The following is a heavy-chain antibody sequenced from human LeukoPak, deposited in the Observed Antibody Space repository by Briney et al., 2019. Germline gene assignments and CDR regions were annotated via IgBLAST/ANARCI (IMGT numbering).Heavy chain of an antibody. Sequence: SETLSLTCAVYGGSFSGYYWSWILQPPGKGPEWIGEINHSGSTNYNPSLKSRVSISVDTSKNQFSLKLSSVTAADTAVYYGQLRYFDDAFDIWGQGTMVTVSS. CDR3: QLRYFDDAFDI. CDR1: GGSFSGYY. V-gene: IGHV4-34*01. CDR2: INHSGST. D-gene: IGHD3-9*01. J-gene: IGHJ3*02.